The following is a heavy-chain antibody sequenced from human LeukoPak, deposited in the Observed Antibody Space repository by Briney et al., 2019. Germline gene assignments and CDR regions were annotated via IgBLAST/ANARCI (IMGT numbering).Heavy chain of an antibody. D-gene: IGHD3-22*01. CDR1: GFTFSRYT. Sequence: GGSLRLSCAASGFTFSRYTMNWVRQAPGKGLEWVLVFSSSGSTHYADSVKGRFTISRDNSKNTLYLQMSSLRAEDTAVYYCAKDGLDGRGYYYFDYWGQGTLVTVSS. CDR3: AKDGLDGRGYYYFDY. CDR2: FSSSGST. V-gene: IGHV3-23*01. J-gene: IGHJ4*02.